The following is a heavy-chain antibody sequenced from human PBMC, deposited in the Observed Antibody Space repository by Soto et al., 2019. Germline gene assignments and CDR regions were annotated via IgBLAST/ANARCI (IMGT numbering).Heavy chain of an antibody. J-gene: IGHJ6*04. V-gene: IGHV4-31*03. CDR3: ARDSPNFYDSTRSHGMDV. CDR2: IFYSGTT. D-gene: IGHD3-22*01. Sequence: SETLSLTCTVSGASISSADYYWSWIRQPPGKGLEWIGYIFYSGTTYYNPSLRSRLTISVGTSKNGFSLRLSSVTAPDTAVYYCARDSPNFYDSTRSHGMDVWGKGTTVTVSS. CDR1: GASISSADYY.